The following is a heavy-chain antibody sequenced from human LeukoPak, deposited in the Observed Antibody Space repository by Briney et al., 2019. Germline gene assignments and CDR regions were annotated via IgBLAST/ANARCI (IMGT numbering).Heavy chain of an antibody. CDR1: GYTFTSYG. J-gene: IGHJ5*02. CDR3: ARRSGGLKTNWFDP. D-gene: IGHD1-26*01. Sequence: ASVKVSCKASGYTFTSYGISWVRQAPGQGLEWMGWISAYNGDTKYAQDLQGRVTMTTDTSTSTAYMELRSLTSDDTAVYYCARRSGGLKTNWFDPWGQGTLVTVSS. CDR2: ISAYNGDT. V-gene: IGHV1-18*01.